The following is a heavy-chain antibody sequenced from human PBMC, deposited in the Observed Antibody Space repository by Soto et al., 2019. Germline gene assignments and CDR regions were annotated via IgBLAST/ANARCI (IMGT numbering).Heavy chain of an antibody. V-gene: IGHV3-7*01. CDR1: GFTFSTYW. Sequence: EVQLVESGGGLVQPGGSLRLSCAASGFTFSTYWMTWVRRPPGKGLEWVANLDQDGSARYYVDSVRGRFTISRDNDKNSLYLQMNSLRAEDTAVYYCVCGGNFFVYWGQGTLVTVSP. CDR2: LDQDGSAR. D-gene: IGHD3-16*01. J-gene: IGHJ4*02. CDR3: VCGGNFFVY.